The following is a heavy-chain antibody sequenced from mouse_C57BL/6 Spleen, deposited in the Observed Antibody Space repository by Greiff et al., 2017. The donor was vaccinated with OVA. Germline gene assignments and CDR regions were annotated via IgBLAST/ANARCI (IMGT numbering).Heavy chain of an antibody. Sequence: QVQLQQSGAELVRPGASVTLSCKASGYTFTDYDMHWVKQTPVHGLEWIGAIDPETGGTAYNQKFKGKAIMTADKSSSTAYMERRSLTSEDSAVYYCTELGRGYFDVWGTGTTVTVSS. CDR3: TELGRGYFDV. CDR2: IDPETGGT. D-gene: IGHD4-1*01. CDR1: GYTFTDYD. J-gene: IGHJ1*03. V-gene: IGHV1-15*01.